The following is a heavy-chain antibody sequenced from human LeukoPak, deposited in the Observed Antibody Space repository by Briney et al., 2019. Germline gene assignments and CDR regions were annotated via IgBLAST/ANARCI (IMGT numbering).Heavy chain of an antibody. CDR3: ARDPYGMDV. CDR2: IYYSGST. V-gene: IGHV4-61*08. CDR1: GGSISSGGYS. Sequence: SETLSLTCAVSGGSISSGGYSWSWIRQPPGKGLEWIGYIYYSGSTNYNPSLKSRVTISVDTSKNQFSLKLSSVTAADTAVYYCARDPYGMDVWGQGTMVTVSS. J-gene: IGHJ6*02.